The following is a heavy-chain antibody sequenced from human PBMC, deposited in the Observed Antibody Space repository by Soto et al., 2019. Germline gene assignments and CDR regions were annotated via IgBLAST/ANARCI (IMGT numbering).Heavy chain of an antibody. CDR2: IKQDGDKK. V-gene: IGHV3-7*01. CDR1: GFDFSYFW. D-gene: IGHD3-16*01. CDR3: ARDRMGDDYFDY. Sequence: EVQLVESGGGLVQPGGSLRLSCAASGFDFSYFWMAWIRQAPGKGLEWVANIKQDGDKKYYVDSVEGRFTISRDNAKNSLYLQMDSLRAEDTALYFCARDRMGDDYFDYLGPGTQVTVSS. J-gene: IGHJ4*02.